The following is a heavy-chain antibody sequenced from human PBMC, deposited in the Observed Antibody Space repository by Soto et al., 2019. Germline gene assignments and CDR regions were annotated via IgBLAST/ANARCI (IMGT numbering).Heavy chain of an antibody. CDR1: GGSISSYY. CDR2: IYYSGST. J-gene: IGHJ6*02. Sequence: PSETLSLTCTVSGGSISSYYWSWIRQPPGKGLEWIGYIYYSGSTNYNPSLKSRVTISVDTSKNQFSLKLSSVTAADTAVYYCARDFKVAYDFWSGYPDTDYGMDVWGQGTTVTVSS. D-gene: IGHD3-3*01. CDR3: ARDFKVAYDFWSGYPDTDYGMDV. V-gene: IGHV4-59*01.